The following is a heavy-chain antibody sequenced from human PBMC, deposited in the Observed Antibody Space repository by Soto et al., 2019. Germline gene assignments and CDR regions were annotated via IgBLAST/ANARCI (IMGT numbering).Heavy chain of an antibody. V-gene: IGHV1-69*12. Sequence: QVQLVQSGAEVKKSESSVKVSCKAPGGTFSTYAISWVRQAPGQGLEWMGGIIPMFGTANYAQRFQDRVTITADESTKTGYMELSSLRSEDTAVYFCASGIQLWLRRINNGYSGWGQGTLVTVSS. CDR2: IIPMFGTA. J-gene: IGHJ4*02. CDR3: ASGIQLWLRRINNGYSG. CDR1: GGTFSTYA. D-gene: IGHD5-18*01.